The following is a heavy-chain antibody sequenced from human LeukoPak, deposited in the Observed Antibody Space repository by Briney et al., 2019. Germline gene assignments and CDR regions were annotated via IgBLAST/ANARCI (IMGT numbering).Heavy chain of an antibody. CDR1: GGSISSSSYY. V-gene: IGHV4-39*01. CDR2: IYNSGST. Sequence: SETLSLTCTVAGGSISSSSYYWGWIRQPPGKGLEWIGSIYNSGSTYYNPSLKSRVTISVDTSKNQFSLKLSSVTAADTAVYYCASDCSSTSCYGSDYWGQGTLVTVSS. D-gene: IGHD2-2*01. CDR3: ASDCSSTSCYGSDY. J-gene: IGHJ4*02.